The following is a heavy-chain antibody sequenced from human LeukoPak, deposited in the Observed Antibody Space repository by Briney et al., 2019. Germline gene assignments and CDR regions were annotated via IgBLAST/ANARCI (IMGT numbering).Heavy chain of an antibody. D-gene: IGHD3-10*01. J-gene: IGHJ5*02. V-gene: IGHV4-34*01. CDR1: GGSFSGYY. Sequence: SETLSLTCAVYGGSFSGYYWTWIRQSPGKGLEWIGEINHSGSTNYNPSLKSRVTISVDTSKNQFSLKLSSVTAADTAVYYCARDSPIYGSGKLGWFDPWGQGTLATVSS. CDR3: ARDSPIYGSGKLGWFDP. CDR2: INHSGST.